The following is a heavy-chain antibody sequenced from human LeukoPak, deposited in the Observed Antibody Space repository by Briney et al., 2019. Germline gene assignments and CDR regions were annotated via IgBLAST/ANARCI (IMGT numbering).Heavy chain of an antibody. CDR3: ARGSREAIDYYGSGSYTPYFDY. D-gene: IGHD3-10*01. V-gene: IGHV4-30-4*01. J-gene: IGHJ4*02. CDR2: IYYSGST. Sequence: PSETLSLTCTVSGGSISSGDYYWSWIRQPPGKGLEWIGYIYYSGSTYYNPSLKSRVTISVDTSKNQFSLKLSSVTAADTAVYYCARGSREAIDYYGSGSYTPYFDYWGQXTXVTVSS. CDR1: GGSISSGDYY.